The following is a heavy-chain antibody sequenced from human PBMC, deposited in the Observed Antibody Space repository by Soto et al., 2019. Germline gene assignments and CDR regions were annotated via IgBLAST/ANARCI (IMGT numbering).Heavy chain of an antibody. D-gene: IGHD3-10*01. CDR1: GGSFSGYY. V-gene: IGHV4-34*01. J-gene: IGHJ4*02. CDR2: INHSGST. Sequence: QVQLQQWGAGLLKPSETLSLTCAVYGGSFSGYYWSWIRQPPGKGLEWIGEINHSGSTNYNPSLKSRVTISVDTSKNQFSLKLSSMTAADSAVYYCARGATVLWFGELFDYWGQGTLVTVSS. CDR3: ARGATVLWFGELFDY.